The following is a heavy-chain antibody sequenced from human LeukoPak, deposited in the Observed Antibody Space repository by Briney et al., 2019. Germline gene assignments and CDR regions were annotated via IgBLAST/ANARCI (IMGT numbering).Heavy chain of an antibody. Sequence: AGGSLRLSCAASGFTFSSYGMHWVRQAPGKRLEWVSSSGSGDSTYYTDSVKGRFTISRDISKNTLYLQMNSLRAEDTAVYYCAKVRRGSSVYDAFDIWGQGTMVTVSS. D-gene: IGHD1-26*01. J-gene: IGHJ3*02. CDR2: SGSGDST. CDR3: AKVRRGSSVYDAFDI. CDR1: GFTFSSYG. V-gene: IGHV3-23*01.